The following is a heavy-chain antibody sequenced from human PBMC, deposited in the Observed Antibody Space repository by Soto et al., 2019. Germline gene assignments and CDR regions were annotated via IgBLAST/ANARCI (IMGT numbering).Heavy chain of an antibody. V-gene: IGHV1-18*01. CDR2: ISAYNGNT. CDR1: GYTFTSYG. J-gene: IGHJ6*02. CDR3: ARDLYDYVWGASPYGMDV. D-gene: IGHD3-16*01. Sequence: GASVTVSCKASGYTFTSYGISWVRQAPGQGLEWMGWISAYNGNTNYAQKLQGRVTMTTDTSTSTAYMELRSLRSDDTAVYYCARDLYDYVWGASPYGMDVWGQGTTVTVSS.